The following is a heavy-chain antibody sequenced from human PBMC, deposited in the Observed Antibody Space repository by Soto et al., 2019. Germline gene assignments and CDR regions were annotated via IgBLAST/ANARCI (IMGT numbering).Heavy chain of an antibody. CDR1: GGTFSSYT. D-gene: IGHD6-6*01. CDR3: ARSSSSRAYYYYGMDV. CDR2: IIPILGIA. J-gene: IGHJ6*02. Sequence: QVQLVQSGAEVKKPGSSVKVSCKASGGTFSSYTISWVRQAPGQGLEWMGRIIPILGIANYAQKFQGRVTITXXKXTXXAYMELSSLRSEDTAVYYCARSSSSRAYYYYGMDVWGQGTTVTVSS. V-gene: IGHV1-69*02.